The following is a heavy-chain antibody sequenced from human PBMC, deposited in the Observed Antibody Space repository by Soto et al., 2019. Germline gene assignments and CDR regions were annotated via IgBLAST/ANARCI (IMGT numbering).Heavy chain of an antibody. CDR2: IWYDGSEK. Sequence: QEQLVESGGGVVQPGTSLRLSCAASGFPFSSYGMHWVRQAPGKGLEWVTVIWYDGSEKRYADSVTGRFTISRDNSKNTVLLQMNSLRVEDTAVYSCARLYGSGKEGVRGVDVWGQGTTVIVSS. CDR1: GFPFSSYG. CDR3: ARLYGSGKEGVRGVDV. D-gene: IGHD3-10*01. J-gene: IGHJ6*02. V-gene: IGHV3-33*01.